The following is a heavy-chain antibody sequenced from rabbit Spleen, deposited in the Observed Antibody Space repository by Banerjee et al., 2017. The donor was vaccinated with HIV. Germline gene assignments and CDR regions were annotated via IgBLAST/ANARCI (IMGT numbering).Heavy chain of an antibody. CDR2: LYTDVLTT. CDR3: VRDGGTNSKFNL. D-gene: IGHD1-1*01. V-gene: IGHV1S40*01. J-gene: IGHJ4*01. CDR1: GFDLSSYYY. Sequence: QSLEESGGGLVKPGAPLTLTCKASGFDLSSYYYMCWVRQAPGKGLEWIGCLYTDVLTTWYASWAKGRFTISKASSTTVTLQMTSLTAADTATYFCVRDGGTNSKFNLWGQGTLVTVS.